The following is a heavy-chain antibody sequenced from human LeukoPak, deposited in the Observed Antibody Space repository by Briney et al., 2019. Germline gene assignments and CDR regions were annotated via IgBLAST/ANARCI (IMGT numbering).Heavy chain of an antibody. CDR2: IYYNGGT. V-gene: IGHV4-59*01. Sequence: SETLSLTCTVSGGSISSYYWSWIRQPPGKGLEWIGYIYYNGGTNYNPSLKSRVTISVGTSKNQFSLKLSSVTAADTAVYYCARTTPTGFWSGYRNWFDPWGQGTLVTVSS. D-gene: IGHD3-3*01. J-gene: IGHJ5*02. CDR1: GGSISSYY. CDR3: ARTTPTGFWSGYRNWFDP.